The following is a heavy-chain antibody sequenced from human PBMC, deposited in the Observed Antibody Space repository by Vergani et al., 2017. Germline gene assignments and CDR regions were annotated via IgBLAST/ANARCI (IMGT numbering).Heavy chain of an antibody. D-gene: IGHD3-10*01. V-gene: IGHV4-34*01. CDR1: GGPFSGYY. CDR2: INHSGST. Sequence: QVQLQQWGAGLLKPSETLSLTCAVYGGPFSGYYWSWIRQPPGKGLEWIGEINHSGSTNYNPSLKSRVTISVDTSKNQFSLKLSSVTAADTAVYYCARGMVRGVIALYGIDVWGQGTTVTVSS. J-gene: IGHJ6*02. CDR3: ARGMVRGVIALYGIDV.